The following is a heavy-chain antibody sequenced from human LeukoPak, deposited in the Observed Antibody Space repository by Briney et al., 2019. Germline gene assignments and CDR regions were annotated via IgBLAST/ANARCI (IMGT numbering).Heavy chain of an antibody. V-gene: IGHV3-21*01. CDR2: ISSSSTYI. D-gene: IGHD3-10*01. CDR1: KFTFSSYS. J-gene: IGHJ4*02. CDR3: AREGMVRGVIIY. Sequence: GGSLRLSCAASKFTFSSYSMNWVRQAPGKGLEWVSSISSSSTYIYYADSLKGRFTISRDNAKNSMYLQMNSLRAEDTAVYYCAREGMVRGVIIYWGQGTLVTVSS.